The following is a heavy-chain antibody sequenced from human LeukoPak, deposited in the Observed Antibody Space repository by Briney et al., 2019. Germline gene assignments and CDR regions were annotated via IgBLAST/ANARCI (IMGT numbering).Heavy chain of an antibody. CDR1: GYTFTSYG. V-gene: IGHV1-18*01. J-gene: IGHJ5*02. D-gene: IGHD3-16*02. Sequence: ASVKVSCKASGYTFTSYGISWVRQAPGQGLEWMGWISAYNGNTNYAQKLQGRVTMTTDTSTSTAYMELRSLRSDDTAVYYCARDLGTYYDYVWGSYRDKRRYNWFDPWGQGTLVTVSS. CDR3: ARDLGTYYDYVWGSYRDKRRYNWFDP. CDR2: ISAYNGNT.